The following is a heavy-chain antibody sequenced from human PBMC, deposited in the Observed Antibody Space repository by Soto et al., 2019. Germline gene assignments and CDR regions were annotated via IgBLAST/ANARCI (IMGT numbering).Heavy chain of an antibody. V-gene: IGHV1-2*02. CDR3: ARENWRYVD. Sequence: QAQLVQSGAEAKRPGTSVKVSCKVSGYTFTNSFHWIRQAPGQGLEWMGWMNPTDGDTEYAREFQCRLTLSRDTSITTAYMELSSLTSADTPVYYCARENWRYVDGGQGTLVTVSS. J-gene: IGHJ4*02. CDR2: MNPTDGDT. D-gene: IGHD3-16*01. CDR1: GYTFTNS.